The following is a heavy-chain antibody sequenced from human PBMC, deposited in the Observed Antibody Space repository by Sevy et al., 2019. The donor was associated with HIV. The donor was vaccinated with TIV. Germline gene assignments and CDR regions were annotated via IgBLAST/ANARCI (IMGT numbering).Heavy chain of an antibody. Sequence: GGSLRLSCAASGFTFSTYAMNWVRQAPGKGLEWVSTISGNGGNTYYADSVKGRFTISRDNSKNTLYLQMNSLRAEDTAVYYCAKDREIAVPGRDDLFLGYFDPWGQGTLVTVSS. J-gene: IGHJ5*02. CDR1: GFTFSTYA. D-gene: IGHD6-19*01. V-gene: IGHV3-23*01. CDR3: AKDREIAVPGRDDLFLGYFDP. CDR2: ISGNGGNT.